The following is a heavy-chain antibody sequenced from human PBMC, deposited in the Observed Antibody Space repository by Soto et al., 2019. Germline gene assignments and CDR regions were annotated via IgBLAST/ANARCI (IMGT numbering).Heavy chain of an antibody. J-gene: IGHJ4*02. CDR3: AKDRMLGYNWNVPDY. V-gene: IGHV3-30*18. CDR2: ISYDGSNK. Sequence: PGGSLRLSCAASGFTFSSYGMHWVRQAPGKGLEWVAVISYDGSNKYYADSVKGRFTISRDNSKNTLYLQMNSLRAEDTAVYYCAKDRMLGYNWNVPDYWGQGTLVTVAS. CDR1: GFTFSSYG. D-gene: IGHD1-1*01.